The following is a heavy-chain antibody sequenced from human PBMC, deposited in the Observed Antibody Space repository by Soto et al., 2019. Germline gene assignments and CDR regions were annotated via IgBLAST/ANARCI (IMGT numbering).Heavy chain of an antibody. CDR1: GGSISSYY. CDR2: IYYSGST. J-gene: IGHJ6*02. Sequence: SETLSLTCTVSGGSISSYYWSWIRQPPGKGLEWIGYIYYSGSTNYNPSLKSRVTISVDTSKNQFSLKLSSVTAADTAVYYCARRRLYYDILTGSDYYYYYGMDVWGQGTTVTVSS. V-gene: IGHV4-59*12. D-gene: IGHD3-9*01. CDR3: ARRRLYYDILTGSDYYYYYGMDV.